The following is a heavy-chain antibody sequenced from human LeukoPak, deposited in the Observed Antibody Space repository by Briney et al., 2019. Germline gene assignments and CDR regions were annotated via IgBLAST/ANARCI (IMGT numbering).Heavy chain of an antibody. J-gene: IGHJ4*02. Sequence: PSETLSLTCTVSGGSISSYYWSWIRQPPGKGLEWVGFMYYSGSTNYNPSLKSRVTISVDMSKNQFSLKLTSVTAADTAVYYCARELAGDSSGYYYGGGPIDYWGQGTLVTVSS. CDR3: ARELAGDSSGYYYGGGPIDY. CDR1: GGSISSYY. CDR2: MYYSGST. V-gene: IGHV4-59*01. D-gene: IGHD3-22*01.